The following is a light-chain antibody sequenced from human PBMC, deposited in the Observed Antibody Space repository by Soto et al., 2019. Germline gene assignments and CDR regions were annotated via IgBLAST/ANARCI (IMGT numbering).Light chain of an antibody. CDR2: AAS. CDR3: QQSYSTPPT. J-gene: IGKJ2*01. Sequence: DIQMTHSPSSLSASVGAGALITCRASPGISITLNWYHQKPGKAPNILLYAASSLQSGVPPRFSGSGSGTDFTLTISSLQPEDFATYYCQQSYSTPPTFGQGTKLEIK. CDR1: PGISIT. V-gene: IGKV1-39*01.